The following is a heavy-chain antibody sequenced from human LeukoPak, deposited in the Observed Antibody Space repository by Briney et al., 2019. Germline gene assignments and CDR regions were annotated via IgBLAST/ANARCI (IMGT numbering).Heavy chain of an antibody. Sequence: SATLSLSCTVSGGSISSYYWSWIRQPAGKGLEWIGRIYTSGSTNYNPSLNSRVTMSVDTSKNQFSLKLSSVTAADTAVYYCARDREAVANWGYDWFDPWGQGTLVTVSS. D-gene: IGHD7-27*01. J-gene: IGHJ5*02. V-gene: IGHV4-4*07. CDR2: IYTSGST. CDR1: GGSISSYY. CDR3: ARDREAVANWGYDWFDP.